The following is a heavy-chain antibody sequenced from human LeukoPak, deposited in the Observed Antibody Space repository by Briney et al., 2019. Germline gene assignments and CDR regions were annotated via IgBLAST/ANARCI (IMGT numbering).Heavy chain of an antibody. V-gene: IGHV3-33*01. CDR3: ARDRVLHYFDY. Sequence: PGGSLRLSCAAAGFTFSSHGMHWVRQAPGKRLERVAVIWYDGSDKYYADSVRGGFTISRDNSKNTLYLRITSLRADDTAVYYCARDRVLHYFDYWGQGALVTVSS. CDR2: IWYDGSDK. J-gene: IGHJ4*02. CDR1: GFTFSSHG. D-gene: IGHD3-16*01.